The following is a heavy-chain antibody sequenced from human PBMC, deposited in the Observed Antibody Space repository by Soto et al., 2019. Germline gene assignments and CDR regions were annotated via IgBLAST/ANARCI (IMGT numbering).Heavy chain of an antibody. J-gene: IGHJ3*02. CDR2: IYSGGST. V-gene: IGHV3-66*01. D-gene: IGHD3-22*01. CDR3: ARENPTMIVARGDAFYI. CDR1: GFTVSSHY. Sequence: EVQLVESGGGLVQPGGSLRLSCAASGFTVSSHYMSWVRQAPGKGLEWVSVIYSGGSTYYADSVKGRFTISRDNSKNTLYLQMNSLRAEDTAVYYCARENPTMIVARGDAFYIWGQGTMVTVSS.